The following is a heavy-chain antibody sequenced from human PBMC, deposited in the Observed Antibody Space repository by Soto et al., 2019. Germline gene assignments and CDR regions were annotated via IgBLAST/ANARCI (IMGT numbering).Heavy chain of an antibody. V-gene: IGHV3-48*03. Sequence: GGSLRLSCAASGFTFSGYEMNWVRQAPGKGLEWVSYISGSGSTIYYADSVKGRFTISRDNAKDSLYPQMNSLRAEDTAVYYCARGVVVFGVIIPTPMDVWGQGNKVTV. CDR1: GFTFSGYE. D-gene: IGHD3-22*01. CDR2: ISGSGSTI. CDR3: ARGVVVFGVIIPTPMDV. J-gene: IGHJ6*02.